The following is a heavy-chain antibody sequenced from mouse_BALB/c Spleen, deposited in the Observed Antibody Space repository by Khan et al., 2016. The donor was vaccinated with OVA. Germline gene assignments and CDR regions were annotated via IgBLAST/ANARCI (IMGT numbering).Heavy chain of an antibody. CDR1: GYTFTSYY. D-gene: IGHD2-3*01. CDR3: IRSGYGSYAY. CDR2: INPSSGGT. V-gene: IGHV1S81*02. Sequence: QVRLQQSGAELVKPGASVRLSCKASGYTFTSYYLYWVKQRPGQGLEWIGDINPSSGGTNFNEKFKSKATLTVDKSSSTAYIQLNSLTSEDSAVYYCIRSGYGSYAYWGQGTLVTVSA. J-gene: IGHJ3*01.